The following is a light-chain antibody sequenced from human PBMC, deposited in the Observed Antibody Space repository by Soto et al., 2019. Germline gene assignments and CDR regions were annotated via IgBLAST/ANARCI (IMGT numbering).Light chain of an antibody. Sequence: EIVLTQSPGTLSLSPGERATLSCRASQSVSSSYLAWYQQKPGQAPRLLIYGASRRATGIPDRFSGSGSGTDFTLTISRTEPEDFAVYYCQQYGSSPWTFGQGTKVEIK. CDR3: QQYGSSPWT. CDR1: QSVSSSY. CDR2: GAS. V-gene: IGKV3-20*01. J-gene: IGKJ1*01.